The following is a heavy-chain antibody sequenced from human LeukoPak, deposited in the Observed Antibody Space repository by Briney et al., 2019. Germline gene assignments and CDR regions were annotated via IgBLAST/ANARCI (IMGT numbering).Heavy chain of an antibody. CDR1: GVSISSYC. V-gene: IGHV4-59*08. Sequence: SETLSLTCTASGVSISSYCWSWIRQPPGKGLDWIAYIYYSGTTSYNPSLKSRVTISIDTSKNQISLRLTFVTAADTAVYYCARHRSGTFFDYWGQGTLVAVSS. CDR3: ARHRSGTFFDY. J-gene: IGHJ4*02. CDR2: IYYSGTT.